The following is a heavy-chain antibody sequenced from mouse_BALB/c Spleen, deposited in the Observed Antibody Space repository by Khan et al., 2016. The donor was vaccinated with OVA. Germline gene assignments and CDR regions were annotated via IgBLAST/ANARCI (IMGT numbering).Heavy chain of an antibody. Sequence: VQLKESGPGLVAPSQNLSITCTVSGFSLTDYGVSWIRQPPGKGLEWLGVIWGGGTTYYNSALKSRLSISKDNSKSQVFLKMNSLQTDDTAMYDCAKGVWSYYFALDYWGQGTSVTVSS. V-gene: IGHV2-6-5*01. CDR3: AKGVWSYYFALDY. J-gene: IGHJ4*01. CDR2: IWGGGTT. CDR1: GFSLTDYG. D-gene: IGHD2-10*02.